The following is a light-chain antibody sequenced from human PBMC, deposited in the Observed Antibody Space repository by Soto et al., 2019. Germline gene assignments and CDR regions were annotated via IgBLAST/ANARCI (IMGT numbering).Light chain of an antibody. J-gene: IGKJ2*01. CDR2: DAS. CDR1: QTVSNSH. Sequence: ENVLTQSPGTLSLSAGERAALSCRASQTVSNSHLAWYQQQPGQTPSLLIFDASNRATGIPDRFSGSGSGTDFTLTISRLQPEDSAVYFYQQYDNSPTFGQGTKLEIK. CDR3: QQYDNSPT. V-gene: IGKV3-20*01.